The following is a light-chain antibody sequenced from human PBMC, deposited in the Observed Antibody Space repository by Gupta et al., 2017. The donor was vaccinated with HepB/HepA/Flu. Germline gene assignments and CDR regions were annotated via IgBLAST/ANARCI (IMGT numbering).Light chain of an antibody. CDR2: EDN. J-gene: IGLJ2*01. CDR3: QSYDSKYQML. Sequence: NFMLTQPHSVSASPGKTVTISCTGSSGSIANNYVQWYQQRPGSAPNIVIFEDNERPSGGPDRFYGSIDSASNSASLTISGWKTEDEAEYFCQSYDSKYQMLFGGGTKLTVL. CDR1: SGSIANNY. V-gene: IGLV6-57*02.